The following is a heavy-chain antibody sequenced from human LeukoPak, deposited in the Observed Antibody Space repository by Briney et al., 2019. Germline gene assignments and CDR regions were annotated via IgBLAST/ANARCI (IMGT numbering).Heavy chain of an antibody. CDR3: ARVASADSWDFDY. V-gene: IGHV1-69*05. Sequence: ASVKVSCKASGGTFSSYAISWVRQAPGQGLEWMGGIIPIFGTANYAQKFQGRVTITTDESTSTAYMELSSLRSEDTAVYYCARVASADSWDFDYWGQGTLVTVSS. CDR1: GGTFSSYA. J-gene: IGHJ4*02. CDR2: IIPIFGTA. D-gene: IGHD6-13*01.